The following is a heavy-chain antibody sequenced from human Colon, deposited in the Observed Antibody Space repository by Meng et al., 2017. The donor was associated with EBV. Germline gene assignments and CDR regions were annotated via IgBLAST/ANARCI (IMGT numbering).Heavy chain of an antibody. Sequence: LQRQESVPGLVKPSETLSLACTVAGGSIRSTDYYWGWIRQSPGKGLEWIGNIQYSGSTSYNPSLKSRVTISVDTSKKQFSLKLSSVTVADTAVYYCARDGTRDGDTDYWGQGTLVTVSS. CDR2: IQYSGST. CDR1: GGSIRSTDYY. CDR3: ARDGTRDGDTDY. J-gene: IGHJ4*02. V-gene: IGHV4-39*07. D-gene: IGHD4-17*01.